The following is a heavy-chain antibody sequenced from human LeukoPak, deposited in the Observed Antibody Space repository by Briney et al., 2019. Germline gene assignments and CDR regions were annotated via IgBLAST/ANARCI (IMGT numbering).Heavy chain of an antibody. V-gene: IGHV4-59*01. CDR1: GDSISSYY. CDR2: VYYTGST. D-gene: IGHD6-13*01. CDR3: ARDHHSSSWYRGAYYFDY. J-gene: IGHJ4*02. Sequence: SETLSLTCTVSGDSISSYYWSWIRQPPGEGLEWIGYVYYTGSTNYNPPLKSRVTISVDTSKNHFSLKLSSVTAADTAVYYCARDHHSSSWYRGAYYFDYWGQGTLVTVSS.